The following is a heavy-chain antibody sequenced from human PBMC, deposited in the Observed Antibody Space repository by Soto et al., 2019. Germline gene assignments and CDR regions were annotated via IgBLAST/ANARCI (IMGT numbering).Heavy chain of an antibody. Sequence: QVQLQQWGAGLLKPSETLSLTCAVYSGSFSGYYWNWIRQSPGKGLEWIGEIYHSGSSNYNPALKNRVPISVDTSKKEFSLKMTSLTAADTAVYYCARVGVTVSTRAFDVWGQGTMVAV. D-gene: IGHD2-2*01. V-gene: IGHV4-34*01. CDR3: ARVGVTVSTRAFDV. CDR2: IYHSGSS. J-gene: IGHJ3*01. CDR1: SGSFSGYY.